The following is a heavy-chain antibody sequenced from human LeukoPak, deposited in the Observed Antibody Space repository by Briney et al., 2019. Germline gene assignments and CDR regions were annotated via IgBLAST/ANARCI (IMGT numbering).Heavy chain of an antibody. CDR1: GYTFSGYY. CDR3: ARAPGGRPNGGGYSGYVDY. CDR2: INPNSGGT. Sequence: GASVKVSCKASGYTFSGYYMHWVRQAPGQGLEWMGWINPNSGGTNYAQKFQGRVTMTRDTSISTAYMELSRLRSDDTAVYYCARAPGGRPNGGGYSGYVDYWGQGTLVTVSS. V-gene: IGHV1-2*02. D-gene: IGHD5-12*01. J-gene: IGHJ4*02.